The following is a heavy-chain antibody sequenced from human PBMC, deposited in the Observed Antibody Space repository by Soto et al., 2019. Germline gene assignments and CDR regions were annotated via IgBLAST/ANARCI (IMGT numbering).Heavy chain of an antibody. Sequence: LSLTCSVSGGPLSGYFWSWIRQPPGKGLEWIGEIHRSGSINYRPSLKSRVTISADASNSQFSLKMTSVTAADTAVYYCARGSDSAWELLWVWGQGTPVTVSS. J-gene: IGHJ4*02. CDR2: IHRSGSI. V-gene: IGHV4-34*01. CDR3: ARGSDSAWELLWV. D-gene: IGHD1-26*01. CDR1: GGPLSGYF.